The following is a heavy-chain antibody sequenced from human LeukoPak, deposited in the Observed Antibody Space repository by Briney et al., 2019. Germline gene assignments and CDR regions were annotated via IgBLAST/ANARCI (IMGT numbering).Heavy chain of an antibody. J-gene: IGHJ4*02. V-gene: IGHV3-23*01. D-gene: IGHD5-12*01. CDR3: ARNENSGWGYFDY. Sequence: GSLRLSCAASGFTFSNYALSWVRQAPGKGLEWVSSISAGGGSTYHADSVESRFTISRDNSKDTLYLQMNSLRAEDTAVYYCARNENSGWGYFDYWGQGTLVTVSS. CDR2: ISAGGGST. CDR1: GFTFSNYA.